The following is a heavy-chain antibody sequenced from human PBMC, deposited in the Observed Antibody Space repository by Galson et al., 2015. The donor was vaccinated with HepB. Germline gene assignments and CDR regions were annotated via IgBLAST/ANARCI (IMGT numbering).Heavy chain of an antibody. D-gene: IGHD6-25*01. CDR3: AKDQRSSRASRYDWFDP. V-gene: IGHV3-23*01. J-gene: IGHJ5*02. CDR2: ISDRGGST. Sequence: SLRLSCAASGFTFSSTAMTWVRQAPGQGLEWVSSISDRGGSTYYADTVTGRFTISRDNSKNTLYLQMNSLRVEDTAVYYCAKDQRSSRASRYDWFDPWGQGTLVTVSS. CDR1: GFTFSSTA.